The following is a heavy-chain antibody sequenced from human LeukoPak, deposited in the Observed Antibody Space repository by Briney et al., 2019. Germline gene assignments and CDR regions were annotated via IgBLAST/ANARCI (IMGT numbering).Heavy chain of an antibody. V-gene: IGHV3-33*01. D-gene: IGHD6-13*01. CDR2: IWYDGSNK. J-gene: IGHJ4*02. CDR1: GFTFSSYG. CDR3: ARGPIPYSSSWYALDY. Sequence: GGSLRLSCAASGFTFSSYGMPWVRQAPGKGLEWVAVIWYDGSNKYYADSVKGRFTISRDNSKNTLYLQMNSLRAEDTAVYYCARGPIPYSSSWYALDYWGQGTLVTVSS.